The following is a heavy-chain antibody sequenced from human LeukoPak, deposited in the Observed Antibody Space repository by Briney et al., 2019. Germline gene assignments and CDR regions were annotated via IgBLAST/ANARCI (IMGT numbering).Heavy chain of an antibody. V-gene: IGHV4-39*01. J-gene: IGHJ4*02. Sequence: SETLSLTCTVSGGSISSSSYYWGWIRQPPGKGLEWIGSSYYSGSTYYNPALKSRVTISVDTSKNQFSLKLSSVTAAHTAVYYCARSAAGYFDYWGQGTLVTVSS. CDR3: ARSAAGYFDY. CDR2: SYYSGST. CDR1: GGSISSSSYY.